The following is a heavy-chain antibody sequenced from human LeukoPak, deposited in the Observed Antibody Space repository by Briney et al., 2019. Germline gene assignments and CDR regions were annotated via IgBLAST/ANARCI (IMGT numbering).Heavy chain of an antibody. CDR1: GFTFSSYA. D-gene: IGHD2-21*02. J-gene: IGHJ4*02. CDR3: AKDGLDRGGDCYTYYFDY. CDR2: ISGSGGST. V-gene: IGHV3-23*01. Sequence: GGSLRLSCAASGFTFSSYAMSWVRQAPGKGLEWVSAISGSGGSTYYADSVKGRFTISRDNSKNTLYLQMNSLRAEDTAVYYCAKDGLDRGGDCYTYYFDYWGQGTLVTVSS.